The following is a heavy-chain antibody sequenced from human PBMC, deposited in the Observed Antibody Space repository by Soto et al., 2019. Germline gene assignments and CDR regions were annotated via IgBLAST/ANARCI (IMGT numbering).Heavy chain of an antibody. CDR3: ARGLYGMDV. J-gene: IGHJ6*02. CDR1: GFTFSEYW. V-gene: IGHV3-7*01. CDR2: IKEDVSDR. Sequence: EVQMVESGGGLVQPGGSLRLSCAASGFTFSEYWMSWVRQAPGKGLEWVANIKEDVSDRYHVDSVKGRFSISRDNAKNSLYLQMNSLRVEDTAVHYCARGLYGMDVWGQVTTVTVSS.